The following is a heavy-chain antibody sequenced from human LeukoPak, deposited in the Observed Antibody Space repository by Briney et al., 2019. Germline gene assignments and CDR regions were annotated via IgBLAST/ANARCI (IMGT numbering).Heavy chain of an antibody. CDR2: SSWSSSTI. Sequence: GGSLRLSCAASGFALSSYTMNWVRQAPGKGLEWVSYSSWSSSTIYYADSVKGRFTISRDNAKNSLYLQMNSLRAEDTAVYYCARDPPRGDFWSGAGSYYFDYWGQGTLVTVSS. D-gene: IGHD3-3*01. J-gene: IGHJ4*02. CDR3: ARDPPRGDFWSGAGSYYFDY. CDR1: GFALSSYT. V-gene: IGHV3-48*01.